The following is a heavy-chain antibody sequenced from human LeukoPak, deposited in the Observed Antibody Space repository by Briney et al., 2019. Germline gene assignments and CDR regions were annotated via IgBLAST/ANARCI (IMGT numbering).Heavy chain of an antibody. CDR3: ARVIGTDYNWFDP. Sequence: SETLSLTRTVSGGSISSYYWSWIRQPPGKGLEWIGYISYSGSTNYNPSLKGRVTISVDTSKNQFSLKVNSMTAADTAVYYCARVIGTDYNWFDPWGQGTLVTVSS. CDR1: GGSISSYY. J-gene: IGHJ5*02. V-gene: IGHV4-59*01. CDR2: ISYSGST.